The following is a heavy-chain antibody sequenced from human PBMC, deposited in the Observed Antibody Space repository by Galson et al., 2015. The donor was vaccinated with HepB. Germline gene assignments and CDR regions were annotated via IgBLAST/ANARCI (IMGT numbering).Heavy chain of an antibody. D-gene: IGHD6-19*01. CDR1: GFTFSSYW. Sequence: SLRLSCAASGFTFSSYWMHWVRQAPGKGLVWVSRINSDGSSTSYADSVKGRFTISRDNAKDTLYLQMNSLRAEDTAVYYCAREIAVAGGEWFDPWGQGTLVTVSS. CDR2: INSDGSST. J-gene: IGHJ5*02. V-gene: IGHV3-74*01. CDR3: AREIAVAGGEWFDP.